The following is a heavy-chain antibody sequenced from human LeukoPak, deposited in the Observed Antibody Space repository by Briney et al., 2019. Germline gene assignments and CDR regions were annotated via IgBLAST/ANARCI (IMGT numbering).Heavy chain of an antibody. D-gene: IGHD4/OR15-4a*01. CDR1: GFTFSTYT. J-gene: IGHJ4*02. V-gene: IGHV3-48*04. Sequence: GGSLRLSCVASGFTFSTYTFNWVRQAPGKGLEWLSYISSGGLTMFYADSVKGRFTISRDNTKNAIYLDMTNLRAEDTAVYYCARDFDYGDYIDFWGQGTLVAVSS. CDR2: ISSGGLTM. CDR3: ARDFDYGDYIDF.